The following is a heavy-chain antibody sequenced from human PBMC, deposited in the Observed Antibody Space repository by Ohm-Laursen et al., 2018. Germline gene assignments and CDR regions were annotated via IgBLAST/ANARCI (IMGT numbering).Heavy chain of an antibody. D-gene: IGHD5-18*01. V-gene: IGHV4-59*08. J-gene: IGHJ4*02. Sequence: SDTLSLTCTVSGGSISGYYWSWIRQSPGKGLEWIGYIYHTGRTKYNPSLKRRFTISVDKPINQFSLRLSSVTAADTAVYFCARHKRYTYGALTYWGQGTLVTVSS. CDR2: IYHTGRT. CDR1: GGSISGYY. CDR3: ARHKRYTYGALTY.